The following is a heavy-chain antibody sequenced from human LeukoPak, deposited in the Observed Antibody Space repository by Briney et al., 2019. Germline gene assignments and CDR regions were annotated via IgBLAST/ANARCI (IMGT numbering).Heavy chain of an antibody. D-gene: IGHD3-22*01. CDR2: IRSHGSTT. Sequence: PVGSLRLSCAASGFTFSSHWMHWVRQAPGKGLVWVSRIRSHGSTTSYADSVKGRFTISRDNAKNTLYLQMNSLRAEDTAVYYCARVMYYYHSSGSIAVYYFDYWGQGTLVTVSS. V-gene: IGHV3-74*01. CDR1: GFTFSSHW. J-gene: IGHJ4*02. CDR3: ARVMYYYHSSGSIAVYYFDY.